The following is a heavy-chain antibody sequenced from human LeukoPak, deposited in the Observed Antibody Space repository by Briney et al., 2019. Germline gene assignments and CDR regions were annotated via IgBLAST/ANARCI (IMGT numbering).Heavy chain of an antibody. CDR1: GFTFSNYA. CDR3: AKRPTQTAAGHFEY. Sequence: GGSLRLSCAASGFTFSNYAMSWVRQAPGKGLEWLSSISVSGSSTYYTDSVKGRFTISRDNSKDTLYLQMNSLRAEDTAIYYCAKRPTQTAAGHFEYWGQGALVTVST. J-gene: IGHJ4*02. D-gene: IGHD6-13*01. CDR2: ISVSGSST. V-gene: IGHV3-23*01.